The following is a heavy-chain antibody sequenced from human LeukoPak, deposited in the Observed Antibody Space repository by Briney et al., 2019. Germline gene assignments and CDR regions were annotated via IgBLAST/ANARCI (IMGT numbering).Heavy chain of an antibody. Sequence: SETLSLTCTVSGGSITISSYYWGWIRQPPGKGLEWIGSIYYSGNTYYNPSLKSRVSISVDTSNNQFSLKLSSVTAADTAVHYCARGLLYSGSFARNWFDSWGRGTLVTVSS. D-gene: IGHD1-26*01. V-gene: IGHV4-39*01. CDR1: GGSITISSYY. CDR2: IYYSGNT. CDR3: ARGLLYSGSFARNWFDS. J-gene: IGHJ5*01.